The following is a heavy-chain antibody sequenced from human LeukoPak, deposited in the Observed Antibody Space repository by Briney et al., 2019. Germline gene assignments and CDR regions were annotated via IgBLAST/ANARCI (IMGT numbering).Heavy chain of an antibody. D-gene: IGHD3-22*01. Sequence: SETLSLTCAVYGGSFSGYHWTWIRQSPGKGLEWIGDINSSGSTYYNPSLKSRLTTSVDTSKNQFSLKLRSVTAADTAVYYCARGRHDITMIVVVMTSVSYYLDVWGKGTTVTVS. J-gene: IGHJ6*03. CDR1: GGSFSGYH. V-gene: IGHV4-34*01. CDR3: ARGRHDITMIVVVMTSVSYYLDV. CDR2: INSSGST.